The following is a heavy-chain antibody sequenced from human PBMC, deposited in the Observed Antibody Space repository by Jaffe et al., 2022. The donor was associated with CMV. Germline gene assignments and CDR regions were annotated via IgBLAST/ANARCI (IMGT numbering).Heavy chain of an antibody. CDR1: GASISSSNYY. CDR2: ISYTGSA. J-gene: IGHJ4*02. CDR3: ARLNYYDSSSYFRWGPKPRTLLYYFDF. V-gene: IGHV4-39*01. Sequence: QLHLQESGPGLLKPSETLSLTCTVSGASISSSNYYWGWVRRPPGKGLEWIGSISYTGSAYYDSSLRSRLTISIDTSRNQFSLQLTSATAADTALYYCARLNYYDSSSYFRWGPKPRTLLYYFDFWGQGALVTVSS. D-gene: IGHD3-22*01.